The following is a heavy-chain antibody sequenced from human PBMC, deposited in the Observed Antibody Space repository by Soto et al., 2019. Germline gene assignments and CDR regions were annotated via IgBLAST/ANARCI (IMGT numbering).Heavy chain of an antibody. CDR3: ARDNFIVGATSFDFDY. V-gene: IGHV3-48*03. CDR2: ISSSGSTI. J-gene: IGHJ4*02. CDR1: GFTFSSYE. D-gene: IGHD1-26*01. Sequence: EVQLVESGGGLVQPGGSLRLSCAASGFTFSSYEMNWVRQAPGKGLEWVAYISSSGSTIYYADSVKGRFTISRDNAKNYLYLQMNSLRAEDTAVYYCARDNFIVGATSFDFDYWGQGTLVTVSS.